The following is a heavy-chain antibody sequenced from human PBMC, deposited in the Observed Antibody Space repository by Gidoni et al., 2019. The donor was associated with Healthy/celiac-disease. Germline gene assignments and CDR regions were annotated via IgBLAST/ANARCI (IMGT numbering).Heavy chain of an antibody. CDR3: ARPAFFGVVNGEYYFDY. J-gene: IGHJ4*02. CDR2: IYPGDSDT. D-gene: IGHD3-3*01. CDR1: GYSFTSYW. V-gene: IGHV5-51*03. Sequence: VQLVQSGAEVKKPGESLTISCKGSGYSFTSYWIGWVRQMPGKGLEWMGIIYPGDSDTRYSPSFQGQVTSSADKSISTAYLQWSSLKASDTAMYYCARPAFFGVVNGEYYFDYWGQGTLVTVSS.